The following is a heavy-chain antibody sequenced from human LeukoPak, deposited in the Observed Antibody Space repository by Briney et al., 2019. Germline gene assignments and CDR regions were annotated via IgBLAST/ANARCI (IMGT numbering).Heavy chain of an antibody. V-gene: IGHV4-39*07. CDR2: IYYSGST. J-gene: IGHJ4*02. D-gene: IGHD1-26*01. CDR3: ARDSLGGGLGARPFDY. Sequence: SETLSLTCTVSGGSISSGGYYWSWIRQPPGEGLEWIGSIYYSGSTYYNPSLKSRVTISVDTSKNQFSLKLSSVTAADTAVYYCARDSLGGGLGARPFDYWGQGTLVTVSS. CDR1: GGSISSGGYY.